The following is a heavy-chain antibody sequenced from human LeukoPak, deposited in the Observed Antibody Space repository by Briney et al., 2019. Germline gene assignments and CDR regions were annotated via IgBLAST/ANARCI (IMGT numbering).Heavy chain of an antibody. J-gene: IGHJ3*02. CDR1: GFTFSSYG. CDR2: IRYDGSNK. D-gene: IGHD6-6*01. Sequence: PGGSLRLSCAASGFTFSSYGMHWVRQAPGKGLEWVAFIRYDGSNKYYADSVKGRFTISRDNSKNTLYLQMNSLRAEDTAVYYCASASLALDAFDIWGQGTMVTVSS. CDR3: ASASLALDAFDI. V-gene: IGHV3-30*02.